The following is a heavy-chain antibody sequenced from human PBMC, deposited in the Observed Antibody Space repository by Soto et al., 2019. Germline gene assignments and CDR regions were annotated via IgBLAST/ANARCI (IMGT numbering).Heavy chain of an antibody. CDR1: GGSISSGHYP. CDR2: IYPGGHT. D-gene: IGHD2-8*02. Sequence: PSETLSLTCAVSGGSISSGHYPWTWIRQPPGKGLEWIGYIYPGGHTYYSPSIKSRVSIALDTSKSLVSLRSNSVTAASTAVYYCATLVGVAISPWGQGTLGAVSS. J-gene: IGHJ4*02. CDR3: ATLVGVAISP. V-gene: IGHV4-30-2*01.